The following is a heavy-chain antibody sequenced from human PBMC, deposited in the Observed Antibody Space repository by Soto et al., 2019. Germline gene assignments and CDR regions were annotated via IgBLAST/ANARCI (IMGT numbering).Heavy chain of an antibody. CDR3: ASTTYYYDSSGYYYFDY. D-gene: IGHD3-22*01. CDR1: GYTFTSYY. V-gene: IGHV1-46*01. J-gene: IGHJ4*02. CDR2: INPSGGST. Sequence: ASVKVSCKAAGYTFTSYYMHWVRQAPGQGLEWMGIINPSGGSTSYAQRFQGRVTMARDTSTSTVYMELRSLRSDDTAVYYCASTTYYYDSSGYYYFDYWGQGTLVTVSS.